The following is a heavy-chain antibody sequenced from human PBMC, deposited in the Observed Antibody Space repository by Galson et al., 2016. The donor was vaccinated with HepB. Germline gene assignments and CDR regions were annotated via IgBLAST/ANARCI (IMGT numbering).Heavy chain of an antibody. J-gene: IGHJ4*02. D-gene: IGHD3-16*01. V-gene: IGHV3-7*01. CDR3: ARIIRPFAEFDS. CDR2: ISQDGGKK. CDR1: GFTSSNHW. Sequence: SLRLSCAASGFTSSNHWMSWVRQAPGKGLEWVAGISQDGGKKDYLESVKGRFTISRDNAKNSLYLQMDNLRAEDTAVYYCARIIRPFAEFDSWGQGTLVTMAS.